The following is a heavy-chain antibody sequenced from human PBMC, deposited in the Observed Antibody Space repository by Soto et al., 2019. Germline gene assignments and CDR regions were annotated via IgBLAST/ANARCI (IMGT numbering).Heavy chain of an antibody. D-gene: IGHD3-10*01. Sequence: SETLSLTCAVYGGSFSGYYWSWIRQPPGKGLEWIGEINHSGSTNYNPSLKSRVTISVDTSKNQFSLKLSSVTAADTAVYYCARETITMVRGVHYFYGTDVWGEGTTVTVSS. CDR2: INHSGST. CDR3: ARETITMVRGVHYFYGTDV. J-gene: IGHJ6*04. V-gene: IGHV4-34*01. CDR1: GGSFSGYY.